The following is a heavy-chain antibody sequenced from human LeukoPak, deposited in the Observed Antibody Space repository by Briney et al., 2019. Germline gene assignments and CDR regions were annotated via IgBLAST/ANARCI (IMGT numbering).Heavy chain of an antibody. CDR1: GGSISSYY. J-gene: IGHJ4*02. Sequence: SETLSLTCTVSGGSISSYYWTWIRQPPGKGLEWIGYIHYSGSSRSHPSLNSRVTMSVDTSKSQFFLKLTSVTAADTAVYYCARGRRTAVVTDFDYWGQGTQVTVSS. V-gene: IGHV4-59*01. D-gene: IGHD2-21*02. CDR3: ARGRRTAVVTDFDY. CDR2: IHYSGSS.